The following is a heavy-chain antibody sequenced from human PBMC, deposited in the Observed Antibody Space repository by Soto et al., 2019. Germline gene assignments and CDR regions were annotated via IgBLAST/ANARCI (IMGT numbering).Heavy chain of an antibody. CDR2: INSDGSST. V-gene: IGHV3-74*01. CDR3: VRTSLVVAAATREDY. D-gene: IGHD2-15*01. J-gene: IGHJ4*02. Sequence: GGSLRLSCGASGITFSSYWMHWVRQAPGKGLVWVSRINSDGSSTSYAGSVKGRFTISRDNAKNTLYLQMNSLRAEDTAVYYCVRTSLVVAAATREDYWGQGTLVTVSS. CDR1: GITFSSYW.